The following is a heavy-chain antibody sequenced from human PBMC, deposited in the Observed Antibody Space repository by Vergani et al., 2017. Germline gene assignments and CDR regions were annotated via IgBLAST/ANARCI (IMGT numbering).Heavy chain of an antibody. D-gene: IGHD5-18*01. CDR1: GYTFTSYD. J-gene: IGHJ4*02. CDR2: MNPNSGNK. CDR3: ARGDRDTAMAPAGY. Sequence: QVQLVQSGAEVRKPGASVKVSCKASGYTFTSYDINWVRQATGQGLEWMGWMNPNSGNKGYAQKLQGRVTMTRNTSISTAYMELSSLRSEDTAVYYCARGDRDTAMAPAGYWGQGTLVTVSS. V-gene: IGHV1-8*01.